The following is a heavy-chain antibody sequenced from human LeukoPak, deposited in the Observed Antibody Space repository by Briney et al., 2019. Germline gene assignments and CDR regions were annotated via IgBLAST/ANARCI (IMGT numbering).Heavy chain of an antibody. D-gene: IGHD3-22*01. Sequence: GGSLRLSCVASGFTFNNYAMSWVRQAPGKGLEWVSSISGSGPSTDYTDAVKGRFIISRDKSKNTLHLQMNSLRAEDTALYYCARLPTFYYDSSGYHYDYWGQGTLVTVSS. CDR2: ISGSGPST. CDR1: GFTFNNYA. J-gene: IGHJ4*02. V-gene: IGHV3-23*01. CDR3: ARLPTFYYDSSGYHYDY.